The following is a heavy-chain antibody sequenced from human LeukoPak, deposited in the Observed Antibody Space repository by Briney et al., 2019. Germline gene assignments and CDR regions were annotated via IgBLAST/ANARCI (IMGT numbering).Heavy chain of an antibody. Sequence: GGSLRLSCAVSGFTFSTYAMAWVRQAPGKGLEGVSGISGSGGATYYADSVKGRFTISRDNSYNTLYLQMNSLRAEDTAVYYCARATNWGYAFDIWGQGTVVTVSS. V-gene: IGHV3-23*01. CDR3: ARATNWGYAFDI. CDR2: ISGSGGAT. CDR1: GFTFSTYA. J-gene: IGHJ3*02. D-gene: IGHD7-27*01.